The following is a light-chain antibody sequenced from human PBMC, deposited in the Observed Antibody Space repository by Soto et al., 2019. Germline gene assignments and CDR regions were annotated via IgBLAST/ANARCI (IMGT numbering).Light chain of an antibody. Sequence: SALTQPASVSGSPGQSITISCTGTSSDIGIFNYVSWYQQHPGKAPKLIIYEVTNRPSGVSDRFSGSKSGSTASLNISGLQADDEADYYCSSYTSSSALGVFGGGTKLTVL. CDR1: SSDIGIFNY. V-gene: IGLV2-14*01. CDR3: SSYTSSSALGV. CDR2: EVT. J-gene: IGLJ3*02.